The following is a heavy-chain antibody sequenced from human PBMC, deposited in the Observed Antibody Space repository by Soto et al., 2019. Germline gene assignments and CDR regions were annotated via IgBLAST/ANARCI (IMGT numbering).Heavy chain of an antibody. Sequence: SETLSLTCTVSGDSISSSTYFWGWVRQPPGKGLEWIGSIYYSGSTYYNPSLKSRVTISVDRSKNQFSLKLSSVTAADTAVYYCARIPSPWGQGTLVTVSS. D-gene: IGHD2-21*01. CDR2: IYYSGST. J-gene: IGHJ5*02. CDR3: ARIPSP. V-gene: IGHV4-39*07. CDR1: GDSISSSTYF.